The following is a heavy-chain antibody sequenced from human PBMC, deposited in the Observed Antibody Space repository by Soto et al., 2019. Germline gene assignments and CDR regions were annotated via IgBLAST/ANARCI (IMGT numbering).Heavy chain of an antibody. CDR3: ARDLEESGDVWTGVGLY. CDR1: GYNFHSYG. D-gene: IGHD3-3*01. V-gene: IGHV1-18*01. J-gene: IGHJ4*02. CDR2: ISAYNGET. Sequence: QVQLVQSGAEVKKPGASVKVSCRASGYNFHSYGITWVRQAPGQVLEWLGWISAYNGETHSGQMLQGRVSLTIDISTSTAYMELRSLRSDDTAVYFCARDLEESGDVWTGVGLYWGQGTRVTVSS.